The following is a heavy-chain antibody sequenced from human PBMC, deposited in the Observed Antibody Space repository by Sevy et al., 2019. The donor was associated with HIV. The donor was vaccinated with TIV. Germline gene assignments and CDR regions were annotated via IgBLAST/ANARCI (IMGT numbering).Heavy chain of an antibody. CDR1: GFTFSDYY. CDR3: ARGGIVSPDAFDI. J-gene: IGHJ3*02. CDR2: LSNSGSDI. D-gene: IGHD2-15*01. V-gene: IGHV3-11*01. Sequence: GGSLRLSCAASGFTFSDYYMTWIRQAPGKGLEWVSYLSNSGSDINYADSVKGRFTISRDNAKNSLYLQMNGLRAEDTAVDYCARGGIVSPDAFDIWGQGTMVTVSS.